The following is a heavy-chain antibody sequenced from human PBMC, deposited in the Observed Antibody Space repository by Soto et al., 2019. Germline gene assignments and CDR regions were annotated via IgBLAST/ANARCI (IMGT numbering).Heavy chain of an antibody. J-gene: IGHJ3*02. CDR3: ASGATMIVVVGRAVGAFDI. Sequence: QVQLQESGPGLVKPSQTLSLTCTVSGGSISSGDYYWSWIRQPPGKGLAWIGYIYYSWSTYYNPSLKSGVTVSVDTSKNQFSRELGSVTGADTAVYYCASGATMIVVVGRAVGAFDIWGQGTMVTVSS. V-gene: IGHV4-30-4*01. CDR2: IYYSWST. CDR1: GGSISSGDYY. D-gene: IGHD3-22*01.